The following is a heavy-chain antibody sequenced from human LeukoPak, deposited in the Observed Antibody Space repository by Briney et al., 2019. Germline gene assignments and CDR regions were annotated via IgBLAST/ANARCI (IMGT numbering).Heavy chain of an antibody. V-gene: IGHV3-66*01. CDR2: IYSGGNT. J-gene: IGHJ4*02. Sequence: GGSLRLSCAASGFTVSNNYMSWVRQAPGKGLEWVSIIYSGGNTYYADSVKGRFTISRDNSKNTLYLQMNSLRAEDTAVYYCAKDPSHCSSTSCPGDYWGQGTLVTVSS. CDR1: GFTVSNNY. CDR3: AKDPSHCSSTSCPGDY. D-gene: IGHD2-2*01.